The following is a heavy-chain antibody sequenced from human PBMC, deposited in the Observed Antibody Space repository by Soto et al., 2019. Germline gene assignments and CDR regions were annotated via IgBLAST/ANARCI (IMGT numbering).Heavy chain of an antibody. CDR3: ARHKDTSSRYLLPDY. Sequence: SETLSLTCSVSGGSISSGSHYWGWIRQPPGKGLQWIGSIYYRGNTYYNPSLKSRVTISVDTSKNQFSLKLTSVTATDTAVYYCARHKDTSSRYLLPDYWGHGALVTVSS. V-gene: IGHV4-39*01. J-gene: IGHJ4*01. CDR2: IYYRGNT. D-gene: IGHD6-13*01. CDR1: GGSISSGSHY.